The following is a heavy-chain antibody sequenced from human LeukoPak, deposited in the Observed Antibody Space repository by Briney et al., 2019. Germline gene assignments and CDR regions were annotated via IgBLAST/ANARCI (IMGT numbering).Heavy chain of an antibody. J-gene: IGHJ6*02. CDR2: ISSSSSYI. D-gene: IGHD6-13*01. CDR3: AKDGVAADYGMDV. V-gene: IGHV3-21*04. Sequence: GGSLRLSCAASGFTFSSYSMNWVRQAPGKGLEWVSSISSSSSYIYYADSVKGRFTISRDNAKNSLYLQMNSLRAEDTALYYCAKDGVAADYGMDVWGQGTTVTVSS. CDR1: GFTFSSYS.